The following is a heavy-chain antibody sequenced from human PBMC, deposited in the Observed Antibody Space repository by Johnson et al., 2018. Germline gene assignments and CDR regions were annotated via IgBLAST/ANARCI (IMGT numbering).Heavy chain of an antibody. D-gene: IGHD2-8*01. CDR3: AKDPTTHCTNGVCSNYYYSHGMDV. J-gene: IGHJ6*02. Sequence: QVQLVESGGGVVQPGRSLRLSCADSGFTFSSYGMHWVRQAPGKGLEWVAFIAYDGSNKYYADSVKGRFTISRDKSKNTRYLQMNSLRAEDTAVYSWAKDPTTHCTNGVCSNYYYSHGMDVWGQGTTVTVSS. CDR2: IAYDGSNK. V-gene: IGHV3-30*18. CDR1: GFTFSSYG.